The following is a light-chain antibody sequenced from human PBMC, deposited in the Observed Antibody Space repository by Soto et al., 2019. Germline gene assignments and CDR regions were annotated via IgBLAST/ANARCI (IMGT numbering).Light chain of an antibody. CDR2: DVT. V-gene: IGLV2-14*01. J-gene: IGLJ1*01. CDR1: SSDVGGYNY. Sequence: QSALTQPASVSGSPGQSITISCTGTSSDVGGYNYVSWYQQHPVKAPKLMIYDVTNRPSGVSDRFSGSKSGNTASLTISGLQSQDEADYYCSSYTSSSTPYVFGTGTKVXVL. CDR3: SSYTSSSTPYV.